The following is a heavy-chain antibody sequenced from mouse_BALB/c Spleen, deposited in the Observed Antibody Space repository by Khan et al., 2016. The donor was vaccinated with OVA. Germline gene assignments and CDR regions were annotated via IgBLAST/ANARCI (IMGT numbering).Heavy chain of an antibody. D-gene: IGHD2-4*01. V-gene: IGHV2-2*02. J-gene: IGHJ3*01. CDR2: IWRAGST. Sequence: QVQLKESGPGLVQPSQSLSITCTVSGFSLNNYSIHWVRQSPGKGLEWLGVIWRAGSTAYNAAFISRLTINTDNSSTHVFFNMNSLQPNDTAIYYCAIRGNDYGRGALFAYWGQGTLVTVSA. CDR1: GFSLNNYS. CDR3: AIRGNDYGRGALFAY.